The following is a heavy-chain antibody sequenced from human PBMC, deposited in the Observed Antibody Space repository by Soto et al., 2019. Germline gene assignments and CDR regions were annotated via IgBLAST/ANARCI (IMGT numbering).Heavy chain of an antibody. D-gene: IGHD3-22*01. CDR3: VRATYFSDSSGYTRCLDY. J-gene: IGHJ4*02. Sequence: SLRLSCACSGFTLSYHYIDWVRQAPGKGLEWVGRSRDKPQGYSTAYAASVKGRFTTSRDESKNSAYLQMNSLKTEDTAVYYCVRATYFSDSSGYTRCLDYWGQGTLVTVSS. V-gene: IGHV3-72*01. CDR1: GFTLSYHY. CDR2: SRDKPQGYST.